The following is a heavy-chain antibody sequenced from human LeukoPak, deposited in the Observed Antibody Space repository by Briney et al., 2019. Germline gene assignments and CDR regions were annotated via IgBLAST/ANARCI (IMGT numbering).Heavy chain of an antibody. CDR2: INHSGST. V-gene: IGHV4-34*01. CDR1: GGSFSGYY. D-gene: IGHD3-10*01. Sequence: SETLSLTCAVYGGSFSGYYWSWIRQPPGKGLEWIGEINHSGSTNYNPSLKSRVTISVDTSKNQFSLKLSSVTAADTAVYYCARSSGIRYYYYYMDVWGKGTTVTVSS. J-gene: IGHJ6*03. CDR3: ARSSGIRYYYYYMDV.